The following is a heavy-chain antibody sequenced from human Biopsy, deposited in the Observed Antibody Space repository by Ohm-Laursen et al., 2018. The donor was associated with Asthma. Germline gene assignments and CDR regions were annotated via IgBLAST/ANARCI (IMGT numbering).Heavy chain of an antibody. Sequence: GTLSLTCTVSGGSISSGAYYWSWVRQPPGRGLEWIGYIHNSGNTNYNPSLKSRVTISLDTSKNHFSLRLSFVTAADTAVYFCARGQGRGIQLWSLDPWGQGILVTVSS. CDR3: ARGQGRGIQLWSLDP. CDR2: IHNSGNT. D-gene: IGHD5-18*01. V-gene: IGHV4-61*03. J-gene: IGHJ5*02. CDR1: GGSISSGAYY.